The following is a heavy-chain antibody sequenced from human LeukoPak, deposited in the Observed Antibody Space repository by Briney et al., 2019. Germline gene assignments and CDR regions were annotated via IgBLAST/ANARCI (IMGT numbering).Heavy chain of an antibody. V-gene: IGHV3-9*01. J-gene: IGHJ4*02. CDR2: ISWNSGNI. Sequence: GRSLRLSCAASGFTFDDYAMHWVWQAPGKGLEWVSGISWNSGNIDYADSVKGRFTISRDTAKNSLLLHMNSLRAEDAALYYCAKDMRFRSSSSVTRGVLGYWGQGTLVTVSS. CDR3: AKDMRFRSSSSVTRGVLGY. CDR1: GFTFDDYA. D-gene: IGHD6-6*01.